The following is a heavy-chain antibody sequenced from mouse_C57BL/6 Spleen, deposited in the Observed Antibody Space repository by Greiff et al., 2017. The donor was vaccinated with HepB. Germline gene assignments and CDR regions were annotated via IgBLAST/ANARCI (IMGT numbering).Heavy chain of an antibody. CDR3: ASAYGSSYDWYFDV. Sequence: EVQLQQSGPVLVKPGASVKMSCKASGYTFTDYYMNWVKQSHGKSLEWIGVINPYNGGTSYNQKFKGKATLTVDKSSSTAYMELNSLTSEDSAVYYCASAYGSSYDWYFDVWGTGTTVTVSS. V-gene: IGHV1-19*01. D-gene: IGHD1-1*01. CDR2: INPYNGGT. CDR1: GYTFTDYY. J-gene: IGHJ1*03.